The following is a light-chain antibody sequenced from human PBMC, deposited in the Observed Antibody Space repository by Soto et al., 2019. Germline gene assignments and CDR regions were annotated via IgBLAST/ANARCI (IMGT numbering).Light chain of an antibody. CDR2: WAS. CDR1: RSVLSSSNNKNY. Sequence: LLPQSPDPLVVPLGEGATITCKSSRSVLSSSNNKNYLAWYQQKPGQPPKLLIYWASTRESGVPDRLSGSGSGTDFTLTISSLQAEDVAVYYCQQYYITPQTFGQGTKVEIK. V-gene: IGKV4-1*01. CDR3: QQYYITPQT. J-gene: IGKJ1*01.